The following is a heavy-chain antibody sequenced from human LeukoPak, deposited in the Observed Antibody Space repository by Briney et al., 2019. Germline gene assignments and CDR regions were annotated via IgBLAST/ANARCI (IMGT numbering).Heavy chain of an antibody. J-gene: IGHJ6*02. CDR3: YWRYCSSTSCLLYGMDV. Sequence: GGSLKLSCAASGFTFSGSAMHRVRQASGKGLEWVGRIRSKANSYATAYAASVKGRFTISRDDSKNTAYLQMNSLKTEDTAVYYCYWRYCSSTSCLLYGMDVWGQGTTVTVSS. CDR1: GFTFSGSA. V-gene: IGHV3-73*01. CDR2: IRSKANSYAT. D-gene: IGHD2-2*01.